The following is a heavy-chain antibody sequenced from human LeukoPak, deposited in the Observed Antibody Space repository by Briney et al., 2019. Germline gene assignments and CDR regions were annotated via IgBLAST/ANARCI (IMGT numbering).Heavy chain of an antibody. D-gene: IGHD3-10*01. V-gene: IGHV1-2*06. J-gene: IGHJ4*02. CDR1: GYTFTGYY. CDR3: ASPSAPGRAFDY. CDR2: INPNSGGT. Sequence: ASVKVSCKASGYTFTGYYMHWVRQAPGQGLEWMGRINPNSGGTNYAQKFQGRVTMTRDTSISTAYMELSRLRPDDTAVYYCASPSAPGRAFDYWGQGTLVTVSS.